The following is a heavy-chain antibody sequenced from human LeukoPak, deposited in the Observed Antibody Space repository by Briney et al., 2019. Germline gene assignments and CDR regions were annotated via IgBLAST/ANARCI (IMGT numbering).Heavy chain of an antibody. V-gene: IGHV4-39*07. J-gene: IGHJ4*02. CDR1: GGSISSSLYH. CDR3: ARAAAGIVGAADY. D-gene: IGHD1-26*01. Sequence: SETLSLTCTVSGGSISSSLYHWGWIRQSQGMNLEWLGSIYYTGTTHDNPSLKSRVTISVDTSKNQFSLNLSSVTAADTAVYYCARAAAGIVGAADYWGQGTLVTVSS. CDR2: IYYTGTT.